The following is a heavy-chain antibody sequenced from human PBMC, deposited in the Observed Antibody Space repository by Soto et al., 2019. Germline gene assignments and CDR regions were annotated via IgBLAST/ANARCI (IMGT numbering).Heavy chain of an antibody. Sequence: QVQLVESGGGVVQPGTSLRLSCAASGSTFSNYGMHWVRQAPGKGLEWVAVVWYDGTTKFSPDSVKGRFTISRDNSNNTLYLQMNSLRVEDTAVYYCATVDNYYGSVFWGQGTLVTVSS. CDR3: ATVDNYYGSVF. CDR1: GSTFSNYG. J-gene: IGHJ4*02. D-gene: IGHD3-10*01. CDR2: VWYDGTTK. V-gene: IGHV3-33*01.